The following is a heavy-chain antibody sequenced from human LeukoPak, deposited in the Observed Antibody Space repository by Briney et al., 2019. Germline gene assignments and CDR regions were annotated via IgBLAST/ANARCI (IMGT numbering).Heavy chain of an antibody. CDR1: GYTFNRYG. D-gene: IGHD6-13*01. J-gene: IGHJ1*01. V-gene: IGHV1-18*01. CDR2: ISAYNGNT. Sequence: ASVTVSCKASGYTFNRYGISWVRQAPGQGLEWMGWISAYNGNTKNAQNLQGRVTMTTDTSTTTAYMELRSLKSDDTAVYYCARGHSTSWPEYFQHWGQGTPVTVSS. CDR3: ARGHSTSWPEYFQH.